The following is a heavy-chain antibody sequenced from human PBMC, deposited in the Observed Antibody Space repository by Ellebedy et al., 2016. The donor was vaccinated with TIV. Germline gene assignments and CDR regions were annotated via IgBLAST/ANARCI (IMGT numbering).Heavy chain of an antibody. Sequence: GESLKISCAASGFTFSNYAMGWVRQAPGKGLEWVSGINNGGRTTSYADSVKGRFTISRDNSRSTLYLQMNSLRAEDSAVYYCAKDMVLGDGKWEIDVWGQGTTVTVSS. CDR2: INNGGRTT. D-gene: IGHD1-26*01. J-gene: IGHJ6*02. CDR1: GFTFSNYA. CDR3: AKDMVLGDGKWEIDV. V-gene: IGHV3-23*01.